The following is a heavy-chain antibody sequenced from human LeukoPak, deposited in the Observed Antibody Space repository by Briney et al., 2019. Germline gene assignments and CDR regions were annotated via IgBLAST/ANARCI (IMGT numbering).Heavy chain of an antibody. Sequence: ASVKVSCKASGYTFTGYYMHWVRQAPGRGLEWMGRINPNSGGTNYAQKFQGRVTMTRDTSISTAYMELSRLRSDDTAVYYCARDPGDPDYYYYYYYMDVWGKGTTVTVSS. D-gene: IGHD3-16*01. V-gene: IGHV1-2*06. J-gene: IGHJ6*03. CDR2: INPNSGGT. CDR3: ARDPGDPDYYYYYYYMDV. CDR1: GYTFTGYY.